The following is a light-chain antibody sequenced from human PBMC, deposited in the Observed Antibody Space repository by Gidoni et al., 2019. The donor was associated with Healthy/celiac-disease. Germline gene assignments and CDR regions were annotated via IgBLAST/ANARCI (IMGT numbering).Light chain of an antibody. CDR1: QSLLHSNGYNS. CDR2: LGS. V-gene: IGKV2-28*01. Sequence: DIVMTQSPLSLPVTPGAPASISCRSSQSLLHSNGYNSLDWYLQKPGQSPQLLIDLGSNRASGVPDRFSGSGSGTDFTLKISRVEAEDVGVYYCMQALQTPWTFGQGTKVEIK. CDR3: MQALQTPWT. J-gene: IGKJ1*01.